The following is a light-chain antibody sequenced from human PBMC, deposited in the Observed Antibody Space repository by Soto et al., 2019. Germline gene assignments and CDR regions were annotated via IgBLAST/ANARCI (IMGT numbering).Light chain of an antibody. CDR3: QQSYSTLYT. Sequence: DLQMTQSPSSLSASVGDRVTITCRSSQSISSYLNLYQQKPGKAPKLLIYAASSLQSGVPSRFSGSGSGTDFTLTISILQPEDFATYYCQQSYSTLYTFGQGTKLAIK. CDR1: QSISSY. V-gene: IGKV1-39*01. CDR2: AAS. J-gene: IGKJ2*01.